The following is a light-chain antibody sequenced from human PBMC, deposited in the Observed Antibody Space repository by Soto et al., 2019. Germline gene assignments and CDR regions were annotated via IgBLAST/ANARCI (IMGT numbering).Light chain of an antibody. CDR2: DVN. CDR1: NSDAGGYNT. V-gene: IGLV2-11*01. CDR3: CSYAGSYTVT. Sequence: QSVLTQPRSVSGSPGQSVTISCTATNSDAGGYNTFSWYQQHPGKAPKFIIYDVNRLPSGVPDRFSGSKSGNTASLIISGLQAEDEADYYCCSYAGSYTVTFGGGTKLTVL. J-gene: IGLJ2*01.